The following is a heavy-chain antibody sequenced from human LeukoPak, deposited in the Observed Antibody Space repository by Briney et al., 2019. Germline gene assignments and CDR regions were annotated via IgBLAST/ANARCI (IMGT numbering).Heavy chain of an antibody. CDR3: ARQSYYYDSSGYYEVSWFDP. J-gene: IGHJ5*02. V-gene: IGHV4-39*01. CDR2: IYYSGST. D-gene: IGHD3-22*01. Sequence: SETLSLTCTVSGGSISSSSYYWGWLRQPPGKGLEWIGSIYYSGSTYYNPSLKSRVTISVDTSKNQFSLKLSSVTAADTAVHYCARQSYYYDSSGYYEVSWFDPWGQGTLVTVSS. CDR1: GGSISSSSYY.